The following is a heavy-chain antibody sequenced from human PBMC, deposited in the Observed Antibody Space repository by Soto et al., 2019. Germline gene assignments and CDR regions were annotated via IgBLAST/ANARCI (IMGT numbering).Heavy chain of an antibody. D-gene: IGHD2-21*02. J-gene: IGHJ4*02. CDR2: IDLDIGDT. CDR1: GHTFTGHH. V-gene: IGHV1-2*02. CDR3: TLEPTGTAGFDY. Sequence: QVQMVQSGAEVKKPGASVKVSCKASGHTFTGHHMHWVRQAPGQGLEWMGLIDLDIGDTKYAQKFQGRVTSTSDTSITTAYMELCGLRSDDTAVYYCTLEPTGTAGFDYWGQGTLVTVSS.